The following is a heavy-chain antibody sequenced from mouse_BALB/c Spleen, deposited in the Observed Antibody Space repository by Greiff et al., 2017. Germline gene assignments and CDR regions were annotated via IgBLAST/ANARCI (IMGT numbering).Heavy chain of an antibody. CDR1: GYAFSSYW. J-gene: IGHJ4*01. CDR2: IYPGDGDT. D-gene: IGHD3-1*01. Sequence: VQLQQSGAELVRPGSSVKISCKASGYAFSSYWTNWVKQRPGQGLEWIGQIYPGDGDTNYNGKFKGKATLTADKSSSTAYMQLSSLTSEDSAVYFCARSRPHYYAMDYWGQGTSVTVSS. CDR3: ARSRPHYYAMDY. V-gene: IGHV1-80*01.